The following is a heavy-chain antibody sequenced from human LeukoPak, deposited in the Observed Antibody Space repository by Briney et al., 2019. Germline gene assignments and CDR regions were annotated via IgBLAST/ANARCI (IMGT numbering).Heavy chain of an antibody. J-gene: IGHJ4*02. V-gene: IGHV4-34*01. CDR2: INHSGST. Sequence: PSETLSLTCAVHGGSFSGYYWSWIRQPPGKGLEWIGEINHSGSTNYNPSLKSRVTISVDTPKNQFSLKLSSVTAADTAVYYCARGILGYCSGGSCYAQDYWGQGTLVTVSS. CDR3: ARGILGYCSGGSCYAQDY. CDR1: GGSFSGYY. D-gene: IGHD2-15*01.